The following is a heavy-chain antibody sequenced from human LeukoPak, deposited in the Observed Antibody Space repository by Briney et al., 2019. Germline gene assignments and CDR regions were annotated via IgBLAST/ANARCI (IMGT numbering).Heavy chain of an antibody. CDR2: IIPIFGTA. Sequence: SVKVSCKASGGTFSSYAVSWVRQAPGQGLEWMGGIIPIFGTANYAQKFQGRVTITTDESTSTAYMELSSLRSEDTAVYYCARGPIINYYMDVWGKGTTVTVSS. V-gene: IGHV1-69*05. CDR3: ARGPIINYYMDV. J-gene: IGHJ6*03. CDR1: GGTFSSYA.